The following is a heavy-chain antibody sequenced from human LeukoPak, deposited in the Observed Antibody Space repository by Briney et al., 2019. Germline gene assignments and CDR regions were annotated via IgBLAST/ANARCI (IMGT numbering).Heavy chain of an antibody. CDR1: GYTFTGYG. Sequence: ASVKVSCKASGYTFTGYGISWVRQAPGQGLEWMGWISAYNGNTNYAQKLQGRVTMTTDTSTSTAYMELRSLRSDDTAVYYCAREKKYYDSSGYRSYWYFDLWGRGTLVTVSS. CDR3: AREKKYYDSSGYRSYWYFDL. CDR2: ISAYNGNT. D-gene: IGHD3-22*01. V-gene: IGHV1-18*01. J-gene: IGHJ2*01.